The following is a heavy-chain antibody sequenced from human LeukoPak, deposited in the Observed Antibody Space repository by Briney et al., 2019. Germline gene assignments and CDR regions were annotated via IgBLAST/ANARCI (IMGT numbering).Heavy chain of an antibody. J-gene: IGHJ4*02. V-gene: IGHV4-34*01. Sequence: KPSETLSLTCAVYGGSFSGYYWSWIRQPPGKGLEWIGEINHSGSTNYNPSLKSRVTISVDTSKNQFSLKLSSVTAADTAVYYCARVYYDSSGHYYFDYWGQGTLVTVSS. CDR2: INHSGST. CDR3: ARVYYDSSGHYYFDY. CDR1: GGSFSGYY. D-gene: IGHD3-22*01.